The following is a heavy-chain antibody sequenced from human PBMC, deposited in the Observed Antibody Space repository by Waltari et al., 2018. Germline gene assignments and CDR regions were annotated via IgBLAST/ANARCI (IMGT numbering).Heavy chain of an antibody. J-gene: IGHJ4*02. CDR2: ISAYNGNT. CDR1: GYTFTSYG. CDR3: ASHG. Sequence: QVQLVQSGAEVKKPGASVKVSCKASGYTFTSYGISWVRQAAGQGLDGMGGISAYNGNTNDAQRVQRRVTRTTDTATDTAYMVLRSLRSDDAAVYYCASHGWGQGTLVTVSS. V-gene: IGHV1-18*01.